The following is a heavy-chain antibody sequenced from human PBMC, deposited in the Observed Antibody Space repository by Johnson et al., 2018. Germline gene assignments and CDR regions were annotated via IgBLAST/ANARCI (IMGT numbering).Heavy chain of an antibody. CDR2: ISSAGSMT. CDR1: GFTFNTYW. D-gene: IGHD3-22*01. J-gene: IGHJ1*01. Sequence: VQLVQSGGGLVQPGGSLRLSCAASGFTFNTYWMRWVRQVPGKGLVWVSRISSAGSMTTYADTVGDRFTIARDNANNTVYLLMNSLGAEDTAVYYCARPSGSSGRFLEGSPSFQHWGQGTLVTVSS. V-gene: IGHV3-74*02. CDR3: ARPSGSSGRFLEGSPSFQH.